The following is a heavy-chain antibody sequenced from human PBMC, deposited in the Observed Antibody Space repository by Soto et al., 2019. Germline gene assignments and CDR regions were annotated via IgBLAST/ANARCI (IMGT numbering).Heavy chain of an antibody. CDR2: ITPNSGGT. CDR1: GYTFTGYY. D-gene: IGHD3-22*01. Sequence: SVKVSCKASGYTFTGYYMNWVRQAPGQGLEWMGWITPNSGGTNYAQKFQGRVTMTRDTSISTAYMELSRLRSDDTAVYYCAREYDSSGYSRGMDVWGQGTTVTVSS. V-gene: IGHV1-2*02. CDR3: AREYDSSGYSRGMDV. J-gene: IGHJ6*02.